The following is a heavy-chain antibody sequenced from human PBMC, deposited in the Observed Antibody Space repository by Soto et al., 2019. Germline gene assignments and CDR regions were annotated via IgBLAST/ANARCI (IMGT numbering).Heavy chain of an antibody. V-gene: IGHV3-53*01. D-gene: IGHD6-25*01. Sequence: GGSLRLSCAVSGFSVSDNYMSWVRQAPGKGLEWVSVIYRGDAAHYADSVKGRFTISRDNSKNTVYLQMNSLRAEDTAVYYCARDRSDSSRADSFDIWGQGTMVTVSS. CDR2: IYRGDAA. CDR1: GFSVSDNY. CDR3: ARDRSDSSRADSFDI. J-gene: IGHJ3*02.